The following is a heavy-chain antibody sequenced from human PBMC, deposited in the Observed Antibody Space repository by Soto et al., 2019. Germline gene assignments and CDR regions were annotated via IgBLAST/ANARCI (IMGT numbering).Heavy chain of an antibody. D-gene: IGHD3-10*01. V-gene: IGHV4-61*01. CDR1: GGSVSSGNYY. Sequence: PSETLSLTCTVSGGSVSSGNYYWSWIRQSPGKGLEWIGYLYYTGSTNYNPSLKSRVSISVDTPKNQFSLRLTSVTAADTAVYYCARDRGYYGMDYWGQGTQVTVSS. CDR3: ARDRGYYGMDY. J-gene: IGHJ4*02. CDR2: LYYTGST.